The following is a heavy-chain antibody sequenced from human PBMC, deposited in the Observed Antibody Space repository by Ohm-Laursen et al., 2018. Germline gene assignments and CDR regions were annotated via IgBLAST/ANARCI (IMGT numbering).Heavy chain of an antibody. CDR1: GFTFTKST. CDR3: AAGHYDILTGTYYYYGMDV. V-gene: IGHV1-58*02. D-gene: IGHD3-9*01. J-gene: IGHJ6*02. Sequence: SVKVSCNASGFTFTKSTMQWVRQARGQRLEWIGWIVVGSGNTNYAQRFRERVTITRDMSTSTAYMELSSLRSEDTAVYYCAAGHYDILTGTYYYYGMDVWGQGTTVTVSS. CDR2: IVVGSGNT.